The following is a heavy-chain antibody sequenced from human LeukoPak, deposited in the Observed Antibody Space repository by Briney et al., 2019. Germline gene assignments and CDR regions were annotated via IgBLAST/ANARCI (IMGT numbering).Heavy chain of an antibody. D-gene: IGHD2-2*01. CDR3: ARQGPYCSSTSCQNWFDP. CDR1: GGSISSNIYY. Sequence: PSETLSLTCTVSGGSISSNIYYWGWIRQPPGKGLEWIGSIYYSGSTYYNPSLKSRVTISVDTSKNQFSLKLSSVTAADTAVYYCARQGPYCSSTSCQNWFDPWGQGTLVTVSS. J-gene: IGHJ5*02. CDR2: IYYSGST. V-gene: IGHV4-39*01.